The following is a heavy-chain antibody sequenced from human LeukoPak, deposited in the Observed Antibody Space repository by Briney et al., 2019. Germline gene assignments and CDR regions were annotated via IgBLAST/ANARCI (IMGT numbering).Heavy chain of an antibody. CDR1: GFTFSSYA. CDR2: ISYDGSNK. V-gene: IGHV3-30-3*01. CDR3: ARESWYCSSTSCLYYYYMDV. D-gene: IGHD2-2*01. J-gene: IGHJ6*03. Sequence: PGGSLRLSCAASGFTFSSYAMHWVRQAPGKGLEWVAVISYDGSNKYYADSVKGRFTISRDNSKNTLYLQMNSLRAEDTAVYYCARESWYCSSTSCLYYYYMDVWGKGTTVTVSS.